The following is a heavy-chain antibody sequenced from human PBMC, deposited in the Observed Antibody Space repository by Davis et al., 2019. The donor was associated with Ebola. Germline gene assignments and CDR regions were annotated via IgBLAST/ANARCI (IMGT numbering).Heavy chain of an antibody. V-gene: IGHV1-69*10. CDR2: IVPILGI. J-gene: IGHJ6*03. CDR1: RDTFNKYA. Sequence: SVKVSCKTSRDTFNKYAISWVRQAPGQGLEWMEGIVPILGIQQKFQARVTITADKKTNTIYMELSSLRSEDTAVYYCARANWNYGRSYYYSYMDVWGKGTTVIVS. D-gene: IGHD1-7*01. CDR3: ARANWNYGRSYYYSYMDV.